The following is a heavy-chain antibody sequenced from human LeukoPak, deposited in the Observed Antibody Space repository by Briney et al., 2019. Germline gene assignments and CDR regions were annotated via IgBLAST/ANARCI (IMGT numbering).Heavy chain of an antibody. CDR2: ISGSSSYI. CDR3: ARGPWELRAFDY. V-gene: IGHV3-21*01. D-gene: IGHD1-26*01. J-gene: IGHJ4*02. CDR1: GFTFSSYN. Sequence: GSLRLSCAASGFTFSSYNMNWVRQAPGKGLEWVSSISGSSSYIYYADSVKGRFTISRDNAKNSLYLQMNSLRAEDTAVYYCARGPWELRAFDYWGQGTLVTVSS.